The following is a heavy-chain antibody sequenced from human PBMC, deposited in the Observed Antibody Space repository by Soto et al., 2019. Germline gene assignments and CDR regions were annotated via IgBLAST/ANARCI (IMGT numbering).Heavy chain of an antibody. V-gene: IGHV3-30*04. CDR3: ARGVEMTTGDVFEI. CDR2: ISFAGNIR. Sequence: QGQLVESGGGVVQPGRSLTLSCAASGFGFRDYAMHWVRQAPGKGLEWVGLISFAGNIRHHADSVKGRFTISRDNSKNPLYLQMNSRRGDDTALYIWARGVEMTTGDVFEIGGQGTMVIVSS. CDR1: GFGFRDYA. J-gene: IGHJ3*02.